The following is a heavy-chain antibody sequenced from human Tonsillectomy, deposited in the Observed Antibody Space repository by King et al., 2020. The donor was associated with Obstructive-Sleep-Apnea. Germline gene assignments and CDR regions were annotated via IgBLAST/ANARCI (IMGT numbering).Heavy chain of an antibody. CDR3: AKDACSSTSCYVNWFDP. CDR2: ISGGCGSS. Sequence: VQLVESGGGLVQPGGSLRLSCAASGFTLSSYSMIWVRQAPGKGPEWVSAISGGCGSSYYGDSVKGRFTISRDNSKNTLYLQMNSLRAEDTAVYYCAKDACSSTSCYVNWFDPWGQGTLVTVSS. J-gene: IGHJ5*02. CDR1: GFTLSSYS. V-gene: IGHV3-23*04. D-gene: IGHD2-2*01.